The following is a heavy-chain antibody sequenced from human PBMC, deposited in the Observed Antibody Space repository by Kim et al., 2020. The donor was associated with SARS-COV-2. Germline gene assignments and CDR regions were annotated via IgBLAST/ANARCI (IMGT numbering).Heavy chain of an antibody. J-gene: IGHJ4*02. D-gene: IGHD5-12*01. CDR1: GYTFTTCA. CDR2: INAGNANT. CDR3: ARSISGYFNYFDY. V-gene: IGHV1-3*01. Sequence: ASVKVSCKASGYTFTTCALHWVRQAPGQRLEWMGWINAGNANTKYSQKFQGRVTMTRDTSASTVYMELSSLRSEDTAVYYCARSISGYFNYFDYWGQGTLVTVSS.